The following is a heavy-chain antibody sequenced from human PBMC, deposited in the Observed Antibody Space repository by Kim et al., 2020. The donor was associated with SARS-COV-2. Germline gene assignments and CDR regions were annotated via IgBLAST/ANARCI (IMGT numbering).Heavy chain of an antibody. V-gene: IGHV1-3*01. CDR1: GYTFTSYA. Sequence: ASVKVSCKASGYTFTSYAMHWVRQAPGQRLEWMGWINAGNGNTKYSQKFQGRVTITRDTSASTAYMELSSLRSEDTAVYYCARTGGYCSSTSCQFFDYWGPGTLVTVSS. D-gene: IGHD2-2*01. CDR2: INAGNGNT. J-gene: IGHJ4*02. CDR3: ARTGGYCSSTSCQFFDY.